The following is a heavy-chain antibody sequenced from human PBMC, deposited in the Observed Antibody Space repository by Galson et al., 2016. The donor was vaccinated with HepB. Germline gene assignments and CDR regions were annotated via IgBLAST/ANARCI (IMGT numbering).Heavy chain of an antibody. CDR1: GGSISSGPYF. CDR3: ARDRYGGGDPNDYWYFDL. V-gene: IGHV4-31*03. Sequence: TLSLTCSVSGGSISSGPYFWTWIRQYPGKGLPWIGYISDSGTTYYNPALKSRVTISIDTSENQFSLKLSSVTAADTAVYFCARDRYGGGDPNDYWYFDLWGRGTLVTVSS. D-gene: IGHD6-19*01. CDR2: ISDSGTT. J-gene: IGHJ2*01.